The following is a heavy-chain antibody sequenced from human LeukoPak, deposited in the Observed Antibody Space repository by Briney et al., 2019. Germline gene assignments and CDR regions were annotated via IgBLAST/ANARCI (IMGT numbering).Heavy chain of an antibody. CDR1: GGTLSSYA. D-gene: IGHD6-19*01. J-gene: IGHJ3*02. Sequence: ASVKVSCKASGGTLSSYAISWVRQAPGQGLEWMGRIIPILGIANYAQKFQGRVTITADKSTSTAYMELSSLRSEDTAVYYCARERDPAGRAFDIWGQGTMVTVSS. V-gene: IGHV1-69*04. CDR2: IIPILGIA. CDR3: ARERDPAGRAFDI.